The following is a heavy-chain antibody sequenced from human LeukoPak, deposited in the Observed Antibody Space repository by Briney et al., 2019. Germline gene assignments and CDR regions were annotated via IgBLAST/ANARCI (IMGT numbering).Heavy chain of an antibody. Sequence: GGSLRLSCAASGFTFSSYWMTWIRQAPGKGLEWVANIKQDGSEKYYLDSVKGRFTISRDNAKNSLYLQMNILRAEDTAVYYCARDTGGGYSCYDCWGKGTLVTVS. D-gene: IGHD5-18*01. CDR1: GFTFSSYW. J-gene: IGHJ4*02. CDR2: IKQDGSEK. V-gene: IGHV3-7*01. CDR3: ARDTGGGYSCYDC.